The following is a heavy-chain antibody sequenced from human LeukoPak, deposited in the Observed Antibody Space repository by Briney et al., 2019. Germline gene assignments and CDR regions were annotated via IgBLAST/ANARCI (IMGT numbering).Heavy chain of an antibody. D-gene: IGHD1-1*01. CDR3: AKNPSERGYYFDY. Sequence: GGSLRLSCAASGFTFSSYAISWVRQAPGKGLEWVSAISGSGGSTYYADSVKGRFTISRDNSKNTLYLQMNSLRAEDTAVYYCAKNPSERGYYFDYWGQGTLVTVSS. J-gene: IGHJ4*02. CDR1: GFTFSSYA. CDR2: ISGSGGST. V-gene: IGHV3-23*01.